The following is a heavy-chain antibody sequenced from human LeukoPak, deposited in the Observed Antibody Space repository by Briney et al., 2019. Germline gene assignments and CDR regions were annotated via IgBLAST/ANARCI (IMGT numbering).Heavy chain of an antibody. V-gene: IGHV3-23*01. CDR2: ISGSGGST. CDR1: GFTFSSYA. D-gene: IGHD3-22*01. CDR3: AKEGQYYDSSGYIDY. J-gene: IGHJ4*02. Sequence: GGSLRLSCAASGFTFSSYAVSWVRQAPGKGLEWVSAISGSGGSTYYADSVKGRFTISRDNSKNTLYLQMNSLRAEDTAVYYCAKEGQYYDSSGYIDYWGQGTLVTVSS.